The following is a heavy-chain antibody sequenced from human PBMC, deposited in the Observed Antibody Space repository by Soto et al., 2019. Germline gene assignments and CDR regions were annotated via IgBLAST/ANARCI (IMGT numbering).Heavy chain of an antibody. CDR2: VYSTGST. Sequence: PSAPRSLTCSVSGDSITTKGYYWGWIRQPPGKGLQWIGNVYSTGSTFSHPSLTSRVFISVDTSKNKFSLRLTSVTAADTAVYYCARSHYTYGLLIDYWGPGIMVTVSS. J-gene: IGHJ4*02. D-gene: IGHD2-8*01. CDR1: GDSITTKGYY. V-gene: IGHV4-39*01. CDR3: ARSHYTYGLLIDY.